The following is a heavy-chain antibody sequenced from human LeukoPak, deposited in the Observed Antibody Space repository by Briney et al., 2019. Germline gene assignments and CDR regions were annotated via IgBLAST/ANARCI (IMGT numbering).Heavy chain of an antibody. D-gene: IGHD1-26*01. Sequence: ASVKVSCKASGYTFTSYGISWVRQAPGQGLEWMGCISAYNGNTNYAQKLQGRVTMTTDTSTSTAYMELRSLRSADAAVYYCAREFRGGVVGALYYFDYWGQGTLVTVSS. CDR1: GYTFTSYG. CDR2: ISAYNGNT. J-gene: IGHJ4*02. V-gene: IGHV1-18*01. CDR3: AREFRGGVVGALYYFDY.